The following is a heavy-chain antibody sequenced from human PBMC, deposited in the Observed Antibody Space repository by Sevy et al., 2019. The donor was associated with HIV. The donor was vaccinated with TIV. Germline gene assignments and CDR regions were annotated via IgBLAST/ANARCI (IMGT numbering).Heavy chain of an antibody. CDR2: INSDGSST. J-gene: IGHJ4*02. Sequence: GGSLRLSCAASGFTFSSYWMHWVRQAPGKGLVWVSRINSDGSSTSYADSVKGRFTISRENAKNTLYLQMNSLRAEDTAVYYCARGHSSGYYYYWGQGTLVTVSS. CDR1: GFTFSSYW. V-gene: IGHV3-74*01. CDR3: ARGHSSGYYYY. D-gene: IGHD3-22*01.